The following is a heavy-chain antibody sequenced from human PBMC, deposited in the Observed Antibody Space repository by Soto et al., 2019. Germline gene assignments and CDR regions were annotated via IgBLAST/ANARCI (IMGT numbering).Heavy chain of an antibody. Sequence: QLQLQESGPGLVKPSQTLSLACTVSGGSFSSGGYYWSWIRQHPGKGLEWIGYIYYSGSTYYNPSLKSRITISLDTSKNQVSLKLSSVTAADTAVYYCARATSFSGHHGYWGQGTLVTVSS. CDR3: ARATSFSGHHGY. D-gene: IGHD2-8*02. CDR1: GGSFSSGGYY. J-gene: IGHJ4*02. CDR2: IYYSGST. V-gene: IGHV4-31*03.